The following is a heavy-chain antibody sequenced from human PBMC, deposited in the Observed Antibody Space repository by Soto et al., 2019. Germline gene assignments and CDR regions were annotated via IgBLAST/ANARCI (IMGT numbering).Heavy chain of an antibody. CDR1: GGSISSGDYY. J-gene: IGHJ4*02. D-gene: IGHD6-19*01. Sequence: SETLSLTCAVSGGSISSGDYYWSWIRQPPGKGLEWIGYIYYSGSTYYNPSLKSRVTISVDTSKNQFSLKLSSVTAADTAVYYCARAEAVAHSVDYWGQGTLVTVSS. CDR2: IYYSGST. V-gene: IGHV4-30-4*01. CDR3: ARAEAVAHSVDY.